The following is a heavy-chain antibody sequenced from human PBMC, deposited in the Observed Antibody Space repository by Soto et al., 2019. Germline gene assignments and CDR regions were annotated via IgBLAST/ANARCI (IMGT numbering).Heavy chain of an antibody. CDR2: ISAYNGNT. CDR3: TREELRYFDWASSLHAEAEKNGMDV. J-gene: IGHJ6*02. Sequence: ASVKVSCKASGYTFTSYGISCVRQAPGQGLEWMGWISAYNGNTNYAQKLQGRVTMTTDTSTSTAYMELRSLRYDDTAVYDCTREELRYFDWASSLHAEAEKNGMDVWGQGTTVTVSS. CDR1: GYTFTSYG. D-gene: IGHD3-9*01. V-gene: IGHV1-18*01.